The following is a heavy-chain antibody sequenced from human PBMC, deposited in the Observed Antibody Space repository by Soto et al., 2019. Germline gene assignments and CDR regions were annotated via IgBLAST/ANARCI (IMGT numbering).Heavy chain of an antibody. CDR1: GFTFSSYG. D-gene: IGHD6-19*01. Sequence: QVQLVESGGGVVQPGRSLRLSCAASGFTFSSYGMHWVRQAPGKGLEWVAVISYDGSNKYYADSVKGRFTISRDNSKNTLYLQMNSLRAEDTAVYYCAKDWLPPTVAGTFQRFDYWRQGTLVTVSS. V-gene: IGHV3-30*18. CDR3: AKDWLPPTVAGTFQRFDY. CDR2: ISYDGSNK. J-gene: IGHJ4*02.